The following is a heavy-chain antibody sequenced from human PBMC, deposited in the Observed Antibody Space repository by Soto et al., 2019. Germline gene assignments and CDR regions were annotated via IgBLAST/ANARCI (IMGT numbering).Heavy chain of an antibody. CDR1: GFTFSSYG. CDR2: ISYDGSNK. Sequence: QVQLVESGGGVVQPGRSLRLSCAASGFTFSSYGMHWVRQAPGKGLEWVAVISYDGSNKYYADSVKGRFTIPRDNSKNTLYLQMNSLRAEDTAVYYCAKDWDYYDSSGYECFDYWGQGSLVTVSS. V-gene: IGHV3-30*18. D-gene: IGHD3-22*01. CDR3: AKDWDYYDSSGYECFDY. J-gene: IGHJ4*02.